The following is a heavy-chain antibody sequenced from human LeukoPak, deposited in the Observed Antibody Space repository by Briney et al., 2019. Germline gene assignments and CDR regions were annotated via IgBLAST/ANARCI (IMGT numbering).Heavy chain of an antibody. CDR1: GGSLSGNY. D-gene: IGHD5-24*01. Sequence: SETLSLTCAVYGGSLSGNYWSWIRQPPGKGLEWIGERNRSGSTKYNPSLKSRVTISVGTSKNQLSLRLSSVTAADTAVYYCARGPADYNKLKPGDRDGYNYKSKRTPFDHWGQGTLVTVSS. CDR3: ARGPADYNKLKPGDRDGYNYKSKRTPFDH. CDR2: RNRSGST. J-gene: IGHJ4*02. V-gene: IGHV4-34*01.